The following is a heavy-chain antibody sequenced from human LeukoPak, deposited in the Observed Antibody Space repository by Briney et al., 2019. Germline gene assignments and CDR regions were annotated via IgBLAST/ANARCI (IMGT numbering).Heavy chain of an antibody. Sequence: ASVKVSCKASGGTFTSYDINWVRQATGQGLEWMGWMNPNSGNTGYAQKFQGRVTMTRNTSISTAYMELSSLRSEDTAVYYCARALVVVVAANYMDVWGKGTTVTVSS. V-gene: IGHV1-8*01. CDR3: ARALVVVVAANYMDV. CDR2: MNPNSGNT. J-gene: IGHJ6*03. CDR1: GGTFTSYD. D-gene: IGHD2-15*01.